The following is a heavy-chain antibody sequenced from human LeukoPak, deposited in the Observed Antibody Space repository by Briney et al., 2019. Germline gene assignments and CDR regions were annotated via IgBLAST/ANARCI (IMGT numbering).Heavy chain of an antibody. CDR2: IIPIFGTA. J-gene: IGHJ6*03. CDR1: GGTFSSYA. D-gene: IGHD6-19*01. V-gene: IGHV1-69*13. Sequence: ASVKVSCKASGGTFSSYAISWVRQAPGQGLEWMGGIIPIFGTANYAQKFQGRVTITADESTSTAYMELSRLRSDDTAVYYCARDRAVADSYYYYYMDVWGKGTTVTVSS. CDR3: ARDRAVADSYYYYYMDV.